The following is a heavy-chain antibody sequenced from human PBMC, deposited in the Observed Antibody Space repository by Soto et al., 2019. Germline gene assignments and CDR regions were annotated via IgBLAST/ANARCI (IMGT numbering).Heavy chain of an antibody. CDR3: ARIRILDYYYDSSGYYQGFDY. Sequence: SGPTLVNPTQTLTLTCTFSGFSLSTSGMCVSWIRQPPGKALEWLARIDWDDDKYYSTSLKTRLTISKDTSKNQVVLTMTNMDPVDTATYYCARIRILDYYYDSSGYYQGFDYWGQGTLVTVSS. CDR2: IDWDDDK. D-gene: IGHD3-22*01. J-gene: IGHJ4*02. CDR1: GFSLSTSGMC. V-gene: IGHV2-70*11.